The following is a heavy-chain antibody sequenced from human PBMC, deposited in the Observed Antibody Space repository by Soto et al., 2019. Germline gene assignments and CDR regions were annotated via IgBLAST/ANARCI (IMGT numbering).Heavy chain of an antibody. CDR1: GGSFSGYY. Sequence: PSETLSLTCAVYGGSFSGYYWSWIRQPPGKGLEWIGEINHSGSTNDNPSLKSRVTISADTSQNQFSLDLTSVTATDTAVYFCARHPVYCSGGRCHGQYTLDVWGQGTTVIVSS. D-gene: IGHD2-15*01. J-gene: IGHJ6*02. CDR3: ARHPVYCSGGRCHGQYTLDV. CDR2: INHSGST. V-gene: IGHV4-34*01.